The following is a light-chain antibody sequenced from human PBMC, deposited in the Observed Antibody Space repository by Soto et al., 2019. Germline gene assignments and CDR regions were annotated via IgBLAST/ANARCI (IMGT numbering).Light chain of an antibody. CDR1: KSDIGVYDF. J-gene: IGLJ1*01. V-gene: IGLV2-8*01. CDR2: EVV. CDR3: KSYAGSNTYV. Sequence: QSVLTQPPSASGSPGQSVTISCTGTKSDIGVYDFVSWYQHHPGKAPRLIIYEVVQRPSGVPDRFSGSKSGNTASLTVSGLQAADEADYFCKSYAGSNTYVSGSGTRSPS.